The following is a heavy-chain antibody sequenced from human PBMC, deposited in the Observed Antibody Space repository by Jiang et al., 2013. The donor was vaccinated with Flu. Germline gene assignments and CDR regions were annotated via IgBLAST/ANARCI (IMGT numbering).Heavy chain of an antibody. J-gene: IGHJ4*02. CDR3: ARDRVGDGYKGRIGIEIDY. V-gene: IGHV3-48*02. D-gene: IGHD5-24*01. CDR1: GFTFSSYS. CDR2: ISSSSSTI. Sequence: VQLLESGGGLVQPGGSLRLSCAASGFTFSSYSMNWVRQAPGKGLEWVSYISSSSSTIYYADSVKGRFTISRDNAKNSLYLQMNSLRDEDTAVYYCARDRVGDGYKGRIGIEIDYWGQGTLVTVSS.